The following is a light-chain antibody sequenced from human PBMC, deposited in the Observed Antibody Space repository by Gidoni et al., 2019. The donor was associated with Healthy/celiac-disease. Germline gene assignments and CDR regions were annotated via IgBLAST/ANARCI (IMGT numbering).Light chain of an antibody. V-gene: IGKV3-15*01. CDR3: QQYNNWPPLT. CDR2: GAS. J-gene: IGKJ4*01. CDR1: QSVNSN. Sequence: EIVITQSPATLSVSPGERATLSCRASQSVNSNLAWYQQKPGQAPRLLIYGASTRATGIPARFSGSGSGTEFTLTISSLQSEDFAVYYCQQYNNWPPLTFGEGTKVEIK.